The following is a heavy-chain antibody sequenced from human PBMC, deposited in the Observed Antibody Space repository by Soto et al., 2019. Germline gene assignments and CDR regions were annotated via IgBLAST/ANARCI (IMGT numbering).Heavy chain of an antibody. V-gene: IGHV1-2*04. CDR1: GYTFTGYY. CDR3: ARDLKSPAAATSWFDP. CDR2: INPNSGGT. J-gene: IGHJ5*02. Sequence: ASVKVSCKASGYTFTGYYMHWVRQAPGQGLEWMGWINPNSGGTNYAQKFKGWVTMTRDTSISTAYMELSRLRSDDTAVYYCARDLKSPAAATSWFDPWGQGTLVTVSS. D-gene: IGHD6-13*01.